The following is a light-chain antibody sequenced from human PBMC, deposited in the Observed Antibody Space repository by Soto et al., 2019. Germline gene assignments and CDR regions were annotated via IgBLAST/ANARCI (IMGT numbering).Light chain of an antibody. CDR3: QQYNNWPQT. V-gene: IGKV1-39*01. Sequence: DIQMTQSPVSLSASVGDRVTITCRTSQNINNCLNWYQQKPGKAPTVLIYGASSLQSGVPLRFSGSGSGTDFTLTISGLQSEDFAVYYCQQYNNWPQTFGQGTKV. J-gene: IGKJ1*01. CDR2: GAS. CDR1: QNINNC.